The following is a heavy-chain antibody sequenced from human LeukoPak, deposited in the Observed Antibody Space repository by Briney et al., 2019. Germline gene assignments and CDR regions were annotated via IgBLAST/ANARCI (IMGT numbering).Heavy chain of an antibody. CDR3: ARQQLWFGVDY. Sequence: PSETLSLTCTVSGGSISSGSYYWSWIRQPAGKGLEWIGRIYTSGSTNYNLSLKSRVTISVDTSKNQFSLKLSSVTAADTAVYYCARQQLWFGVDYWGQGTLVTVSS. V-gene: IGHV4-61*02. CDR1: GGSISSGSYY. J-gene: IGHJ4*02. D-gene: IGHD3-10*01. CDR2: IYTSGST.